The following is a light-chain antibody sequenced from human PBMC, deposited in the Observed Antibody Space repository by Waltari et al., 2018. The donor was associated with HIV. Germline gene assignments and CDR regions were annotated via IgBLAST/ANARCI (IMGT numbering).Light chain of an antibody. CDR1: SSAVGGYNL. V-gene: IGLV2-23*02. Sequence: QSALTQPSSVSGSPGQSITISCTGTSSAVGGYNLVSWYQQHPGKAPKLIIYEVTKRPSGVSNRFSASKSGNTASLTISGLQAEDEAHYHCCSYAGSSTLVFGGGTNVIVL. CDR2: EVT. CDR3: CSYAGSSTLV. J-gene: IGLJ3*02.